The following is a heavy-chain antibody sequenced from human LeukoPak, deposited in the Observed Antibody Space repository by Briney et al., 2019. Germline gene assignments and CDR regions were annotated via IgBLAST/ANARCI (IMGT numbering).Heavy chain of an antibody. D-gene: IGHD6-19*01. J-gene: IGHJ4*02. V-gene: IGHV3-15*01. CDR1: GLTLSTAW. Sequence: GGSLRLSCTASGLTLSTAWMSWVRQAPGKGLEWVGRIKSKTEGGTTDYAAPVKGRFTISIGDSKNTLYLQMNSLTTGDTAVYYCAKYNIGWNFGSWGQGTLVTVSS. CDR3: AKYNIGWNFGS. CDR2: IKSKTEGGTT.